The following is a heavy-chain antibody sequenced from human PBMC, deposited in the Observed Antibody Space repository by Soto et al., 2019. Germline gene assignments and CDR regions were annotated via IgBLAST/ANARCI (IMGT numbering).Heavy chain of an antibody. CDR1: GYSFTSYW. J-gene: IGHJ6*02. V-gene: IGHV5-51*01. CDR2: IYPGDSDT. D-gene: IGHD2-2*01. Sequence: GESLKISCKGSGYSFTSYWIGWVRQMPGKGLEWMGIIYPGDSDTRYSPSFQGQVTISADKSISTAYLQWSSLKASDTAVYSCARHPGYCSGSSCYGYYTMDVWGQGTTVTVSS. CDR3: ARHPGYCSGSSCYGYYTMDV.